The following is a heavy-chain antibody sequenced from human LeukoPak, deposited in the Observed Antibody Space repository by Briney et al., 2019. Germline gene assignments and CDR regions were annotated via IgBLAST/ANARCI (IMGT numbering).Heavy chain of an antibody. D-gene: IGHD2-2*01. CDR3: AKAQDCSSTSCYPVYYMDV. CDR1: GFTFSSYA. CDR2: ISGSGGST. V-gene: IGHV3-23*01. Sequence: GGSLRLSCAASGFTFSSYAMSWVRQAPGKGLEWVSGISGSGGSTYYADSVKGRFTISRDNSKNTLYLQMNSLRAEDTAVYYCAKAQDCSSTSCYPVYYMDVWGKGTTVTVSS. J-gene: IGHJ6*03.